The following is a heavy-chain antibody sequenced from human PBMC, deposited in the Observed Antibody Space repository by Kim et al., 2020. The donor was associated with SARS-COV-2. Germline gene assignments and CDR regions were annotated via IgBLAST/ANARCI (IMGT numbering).Heavy chain of an antibody. D-gene: IGHD3-22*01. CDR3: AKSPSSIQYYYDSSGYYDDY. Sequence: RFTISRDNSKNTLYLQMNSLRAEDTAVYYCAKSPSSIQYYYDSSGYYDDYWGQGTLVTVSS. V-gene: IGHV3-23*01. J-gene: IGHJ4*02.